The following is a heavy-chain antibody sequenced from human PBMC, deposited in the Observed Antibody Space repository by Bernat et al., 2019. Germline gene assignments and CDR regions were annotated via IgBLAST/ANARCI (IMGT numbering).Heavy chain of an antibody. J-gene: IGHJ4*02. V-gene: IGHV4-39*01. CDR2: IYYSGST. D-gene: IGHD6-19*01. CDR3: ARWPPIAVDGKGLDY. Sequence: QLQLQESGPGLVKPSETLSLTCTVSGGSISSSSYYWGWIRQPPGKGLEWIGSIYYSGSTYYNPSLKSRVTISVDTSKNQFSLKLSSVTAADTAVYYCARWPPIAVDGKGLDYWGQGTLVTVSS. CDR1: GGSISSSSYY.